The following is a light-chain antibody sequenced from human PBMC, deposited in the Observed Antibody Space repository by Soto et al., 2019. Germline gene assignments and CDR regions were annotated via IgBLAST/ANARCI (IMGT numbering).Light chain of an antibody. V-gene: IGKV3-20*01. J-gene: IGKJ1*01. Sequence: EIVLTQSPGTLSLSPGERATLSCRASQSVSSSYLAWYQQKPGQAPRLLIYGASSRATGIPDRFSGSGSGTDFTLTICRFEPEDFAVYCCPEYGGSPQPFDQGTKV. CDR1: QSVSSSY. CDR2: GAS. CDR3: PEYGGSPQP.